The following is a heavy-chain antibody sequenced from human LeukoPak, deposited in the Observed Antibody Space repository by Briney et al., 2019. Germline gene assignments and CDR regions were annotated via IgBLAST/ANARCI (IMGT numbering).Heavy chain of an antibody. CDR1: GFTFSSYG. CDR2: IWYDGSNR. D-gene: IGHD3-22*01. Sequence: GGSLRLSCAASGFTFSSYGMPRVRQAPGKGLEWVAVIWYDGSNRYYADSVKGRFTISRDNSKNTLYLQMNSLRAEDTAVYYCAKVAKRYYYDYYDYWGQGTLVTVSS. V-gene: IGHV3-33*06. CDR3: AKVAKRYYYDYYDY. J-gene: IGHJ4*02.